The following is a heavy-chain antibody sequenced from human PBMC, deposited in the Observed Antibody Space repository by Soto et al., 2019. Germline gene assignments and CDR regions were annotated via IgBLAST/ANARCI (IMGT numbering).Heavy chain of an antibody. D-gene: IGHD6-13*01. CDR2: IYWDDDK. V-gene: IGHV2-5*02. Sequence: QITLKESGPTLVKPTQTLTLTCTFSGFSLSTSGVGVGWIRQPPGKALEWLALIYWDDDKRYSPSLKSRLTITQDTPKNQGVPTMTNIGPVDTATYFCANLYSSSWVFDYRGQGTLVTVSS. CDR3: ANLYSSSWVFDY. CDR1: GFSLSTSGVG. J-gene: IGHJ4*02.